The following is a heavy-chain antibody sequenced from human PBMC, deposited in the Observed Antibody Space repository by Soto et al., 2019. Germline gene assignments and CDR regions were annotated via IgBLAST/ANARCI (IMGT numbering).Heavy chain of an antibody. CDR1: GFSLSASGAG. J-gene: IGHJ4*02. D-gene: IGHD6-19*01. V-gene: IGHV2-5*02. CDR3: AHGTYGCSGYYWDS. Sequence: QITLKESGPALVKPTQTLTLTCSFSGFSLSASGAGVGWIRQPPGKALEGLALIYWDGGERYSPSLKSRLTVTKDTSINHVVLTLTNVDPVDTGTYYWAHGTYGCSGYYWDSWGQGTLVTVSS. CDR2: IYWDGGE.